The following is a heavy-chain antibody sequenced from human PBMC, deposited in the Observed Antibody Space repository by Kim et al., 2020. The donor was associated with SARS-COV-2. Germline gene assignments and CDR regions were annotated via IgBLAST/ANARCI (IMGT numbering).Heavy chain of an antibody. Sequence: SETLSLTCTVSGGSISSSSYYWGWIRQPPGKGLEWIGSIYYSGSTYYNPSLKSRVTISVDTSKNQFSLKLSSVTAADTAVYYCARLPYYGGQDDYWGQGTLVTVSS. CDR2: IYYSGST. CDR1: GGSISSSSYY. CDR3: ARLPYYGGQDDY. J-gene: IGHJ4*02. V-gene: IGHV4-39*01. D-gene: IGHD4-17*01.